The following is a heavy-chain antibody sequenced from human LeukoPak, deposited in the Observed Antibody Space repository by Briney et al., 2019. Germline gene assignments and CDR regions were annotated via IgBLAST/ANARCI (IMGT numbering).Heavy chain of an antibody. CDR1: GGSINIYY. CDR3: AREDSSSWYRIFDY. J-gene: IGHJ4*02. CDR2: IYTSGST. Sequence: SETLSLTCTVSGGSINIYYWSWIRQPAGKGLEWIGRIYTSGSTNYNPSLKSRVTMSVDTSKNQFSLKLSSVTAADTAVYYCAREDSSSWYRIFDYWGQGTLVTVSS. V-gene: IGHV4-4*07. D-gene: IGHD6-13*01.